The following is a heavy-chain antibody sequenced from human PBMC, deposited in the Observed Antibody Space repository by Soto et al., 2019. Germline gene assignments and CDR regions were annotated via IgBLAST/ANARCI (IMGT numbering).Heavy chain of an antibody. CDR1: GFTVSSNY. V-gene: IGHV3-66*01. D-gene: IGHD6-13*01. Sequence: EVQLVESGGGLVQPGGSLRLSCAASGFTVSSNYMNWVGQAPGKGLEWVSIIYGAASTYYADSVKGRFTISRDNSKDTLYLQMISLRAEDTAVYYCARDGPSRSRYYFDYWGQGTLVTVSS. CDR2: IYGAAST. J-gene: IGHJ4*02. CDR3: ARDGPSRSRYYFDY.